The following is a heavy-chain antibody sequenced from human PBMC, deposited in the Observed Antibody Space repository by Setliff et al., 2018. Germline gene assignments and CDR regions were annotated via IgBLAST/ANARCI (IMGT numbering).Heavy chain of an antibody. CDR3: ARAPLQPAERTFDR. CDR2: IYYTGIT. V-gene: IGHV4-39*07. Sequence: SETLSLTCTVSGDSINSYPYYWGWIRQPPGKGLEWIGNIYYTGITYYNPSLKSRVTISVDTSRNQFSLTLKSVTAADTAVYYCARAPLQPAERTFDRWGPGTLVTVSS. CDR1: GDSINSYPYY. J-gene: IGHJ4*02.